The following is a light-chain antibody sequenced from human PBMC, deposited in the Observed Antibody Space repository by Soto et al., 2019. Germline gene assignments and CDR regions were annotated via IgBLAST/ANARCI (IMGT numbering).Light chain of an antibody. J-gene: IGLJ1*01. CDR2: RNN. CDR3: TSSPSSSTPSV. CDR1: SSNIGSNY. V-gene: IGLV1-47*01. Sequence: QSVLTQPPSASGTPGQRVTISCSGSSSNIGSNYVYWYQQLPGTAPKLLIYRNNQRPSGVPDRFSGSKSGTSASLTISGLQAEDEADYYCTSSPSSSTPSVFGGGTKVTVL.